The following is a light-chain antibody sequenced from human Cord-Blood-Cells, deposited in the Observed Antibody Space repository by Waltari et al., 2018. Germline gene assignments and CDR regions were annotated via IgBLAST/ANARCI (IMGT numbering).Light chain of an antibody. Sequence: QSALTQPASVSGSPGQSITISCTGTSSDVGRYNLVSCYQQHPGKAPKLRIYEVSKRPSGVSNRFSGSKSGNTASLTISGLQAEDEADYYCCSYAGSSTHVVFGGGTKLTVL. CDR2: EVS. CDR3: CSYAGSSTHVV. CDR1: SSDVGRYNL. V-gene: IGLV2-23*02. J-gene: IGLJ2*01.